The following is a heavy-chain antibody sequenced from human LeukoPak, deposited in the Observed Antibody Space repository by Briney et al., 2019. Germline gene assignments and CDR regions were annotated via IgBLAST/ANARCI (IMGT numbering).Heavy chain of an antibody. D-gene: IGHD6-6*01. Sequence: ASVKVSCKASGYTFTSYDINWVRQATGQGLEWMGWMNPNSGNTGYAQKFQGRVTITRNTSISTAYMELSSLRSEDTAVYYCARGLRIAARRKGGYYYYMDVWGKGTTVTVSS. J-gene: IGHJ6*03. V-gene: IGHV1-8*03. CDR2: MNPNSGNT. CDR1: GYTFTSYD. CDR3: ARGLRIAARRKGGYYYYMDV.